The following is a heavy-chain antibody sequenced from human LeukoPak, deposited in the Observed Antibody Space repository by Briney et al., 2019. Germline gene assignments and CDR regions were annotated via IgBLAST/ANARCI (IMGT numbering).Heavy chain of an antibody. CDR2: IIPISDTT. J-gene: IGHJ4*02. V-gene: IGHV1-69*13. Sequence: SVKVSCKASGGTFSSYAFSWVRQAPGQGLEWMGGIIPISDTTTYAQRFQGRVTITADESTTTAYMELSSLRSEDTAVYYCARDLGAVGVTTEYWGQGTLITVSS. CDR1: GGTFSSYA. D-gene: IGHD1-26*01. CDR3: ARDLGAVGVTTEY.